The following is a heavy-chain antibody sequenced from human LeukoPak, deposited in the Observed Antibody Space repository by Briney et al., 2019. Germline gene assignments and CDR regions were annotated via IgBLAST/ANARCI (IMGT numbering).Heavy chain of an antibody. J-gene: IGHJ4*02. V-gene: IGHV4-34*01. CDR1: GGSFSGYY. CDR2: INHSGST. CDR3: ARGRLLFDY. D-gene: IGHD6-25*01. Sequence: SETLSLTCAVYGGSFSGYYWSWIRQPPGKGLEWIGEINHSGSTNYNPSLKSRVTISVDTSKNQFSLKLSSVTAADTAVYYYARGRLLFDYWGQGTLVTVSS.